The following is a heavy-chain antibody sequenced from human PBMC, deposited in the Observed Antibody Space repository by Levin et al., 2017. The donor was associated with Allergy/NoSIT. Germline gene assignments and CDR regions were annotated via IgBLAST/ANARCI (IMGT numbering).Heavy chain of an antibody. Sequence: ASVKVSCKASGYTFTSYAMHWVRQAPGQRLEWMGWINAGNGNTKYSQKFQGRVTITRDTSASTAYMELSSLRSEDTAVYYCAISEELFRGIATHNWFDPWGQGTLVTVSS. J-gene: IGHJ5*02. CDR3: AISEELFRGIATHNWFDP. D-gene: IGHD3-10*01. CDR2: INAGNGNT. CDR1: GYTFTSYA. V-gene: IGHV1-3*01.